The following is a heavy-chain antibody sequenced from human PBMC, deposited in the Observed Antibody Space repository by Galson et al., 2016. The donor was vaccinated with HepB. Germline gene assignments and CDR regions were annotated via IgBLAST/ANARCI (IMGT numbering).Heavy chain of an antibody. CDR1: GYSFTNYW. CDR3: ARLLSLMAVTGPFDS. Sequence: QSGAEVKKPGESLKISCRASGYSFTNYWIGWVRQMPGRGLEWVAIIYPADSNTRYSPSFQGQVTISADKSINTAYLQWSSLKGSDTAIYFCARLLSLMAVTGPFDSWGQGTLVTVSS. CDR2: IYPADSNT. J-gene: IGHJ4*02. D-gene: IGHD6-19*01. V-gene: IGHV5-51*03.